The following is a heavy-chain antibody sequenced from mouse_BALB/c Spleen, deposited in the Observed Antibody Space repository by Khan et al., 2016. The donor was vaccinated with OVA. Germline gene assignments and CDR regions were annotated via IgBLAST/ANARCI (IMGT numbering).Heavy chain of an antibody. D-gene: IGHD1-1*01. CDR1: GYSITNNYA. Sequence: VQLKESGPGLVKPSQSLSLTCTVTGYSITNNYAWNWIRQFPGNKLEWMGYISYSGSTNYNPSLTSRISIFRDTSKNQFFLQLNSVTNEDTATYYCARGNYYGYYFDDWGQGTTLTVSS. V-gene: IGHV3-2*02. J-gene: IGHJ2*01. CDR3: ARGNYYGYYFDD. CDR2: ISYSGST.